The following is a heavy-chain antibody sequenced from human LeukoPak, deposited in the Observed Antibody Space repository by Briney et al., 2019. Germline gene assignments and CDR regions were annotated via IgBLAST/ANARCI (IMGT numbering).Heavy chain of an antibody. V-gene: IGHV3-7*01. Sequence: GGSLRLSXVASGFTISTNWMSWVRQAPGKGLEWVANIKQDGSEKYYVDSVKGRFAISRDNAKNSLLLQMNSLRAEDTAVYYCARVAPYYDFWSGYENAFDIWGQGTMVTVSS. D-gene: IGHD3-3*01. CDR1: GFTISTNW. CDR2: IKQDGSEK. CDR3: ARVAPYYDFWSGYENAFDI. J-gene: IGHJ3*02.